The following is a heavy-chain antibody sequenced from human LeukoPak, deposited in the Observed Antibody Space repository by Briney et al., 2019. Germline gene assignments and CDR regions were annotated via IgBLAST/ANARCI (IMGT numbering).Heavy chain of an antibody. D-gene: IGHD6-13*01. CDR2: IYSGGST. J-gene: IGHJ4*02. CDR1: GFTFSSYG. V-gene: IGHV3-66*01. CDR3: AREFYSSSWEAFDY. Sequence: GGSLRLSCAASGFTFSSYGMHWVRQAPGKGLEWVSVIYSGGSTYYADSVKGRFTISRDNSKNTLYLQMNSLRAEDTAVYYCAREFYSSSWEAFDYWGQGTLVTVSS.